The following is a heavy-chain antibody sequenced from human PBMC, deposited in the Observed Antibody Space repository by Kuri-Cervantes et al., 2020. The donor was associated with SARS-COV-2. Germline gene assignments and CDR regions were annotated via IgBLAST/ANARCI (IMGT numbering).Heavy chain of an antibody. V-gene: IGHV4-39*01. CDR1: GGSISSSSYY. Sequence: SETLSLTCTVSGGSISSSSYYWGWIRQPPGKGLEWIGSIYHSGSTYYNPSLKSRVTISVDTSKNQFSLKLNSVTAADTAVYYCARHRYGLAPFDYWGQGTLVTVSS. CDR3: ARHRYGLAPFDY. J-gene: IGHJ4*02. D-gene: IGHD1-1*01. CDR2: IYHSGST.